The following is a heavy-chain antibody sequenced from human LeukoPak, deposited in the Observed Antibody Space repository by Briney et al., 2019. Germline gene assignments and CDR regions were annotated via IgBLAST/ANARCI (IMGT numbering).Heavy chain of an antibody. D-gene: IGHD5-12*01. J-gene: IGHJ4*02. V-gene: IGHV1-18*01. Sequence: GASVKVSCKASGYTFSNYGISWVRQAPGQGLEWMGWIGPNNGNTHYAQRFQGRVTITTDTSTSTAYMEVRSLRSDDTAVYYCARGYSDYDLDYWGQGTLVTVSS. CDR2: IGPNNGNT. CDR3: ARGYSDYDLDY. CDR1: GYTFSNYG.